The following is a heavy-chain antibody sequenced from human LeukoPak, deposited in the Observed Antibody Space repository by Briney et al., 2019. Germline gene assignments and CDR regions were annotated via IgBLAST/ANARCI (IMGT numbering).Heavy chain of an antibody. D-gene: IGHD3-10*01. J-gene: IGHJ4*02. CDR2: INHSGST. V-gene: IGHV4-34*01. CDR3: ARGLTTMVRGVIIGRRYFDY. Sequence: KSSETLSLTCAVYGGSFSGYYWSWIRQPPGKGLEWIGEINHSGSTNYNPSLKSRVTISVDTSKNQFSLKLSSVTAADTAVYYCARGLTTMVRGVIIGRRYFDYWGQGTLVTVSS. CDR1: GGSFSGYY.